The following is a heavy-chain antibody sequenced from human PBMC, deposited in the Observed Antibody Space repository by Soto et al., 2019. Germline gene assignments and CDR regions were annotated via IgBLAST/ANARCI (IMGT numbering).Heavy chain of an antibody. CDR1: GYTFTSYY. J-gene: IGHJ3*02. CDR2: INPSGGST. D-gene: IGHD2-15*01. Sequence: GASVKVSCKASGYTFTSYYMHWVRQAPGQGLEWMGIINPSGGSTSYAQKFQGRVTMTRDTSTSTVYMELSSLRSGDTAVYYCARVLAANDAFDIWGQGTMVTVSS. V-gene: IGHV1-46*03. CDR3: ARVLAANDAFDI.